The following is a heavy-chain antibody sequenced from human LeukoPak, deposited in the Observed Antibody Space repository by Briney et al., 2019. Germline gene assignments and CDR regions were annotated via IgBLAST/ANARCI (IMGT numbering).Heavy chain of an antibody. CDR2: IKEDGSEQ. CDR1: GFSFRNHW. D-gene: IGHD5-12*01. Sequence: GGSLRLSCAASGFSFRNHWMSCVRQAPGKGLEWVANIKEDGSEQFYVDSVRGRFTISRDNAKSSLFLLMNSLRDEDTAVYYCARGDRGYAESLYWGQGTLVAVSS. J-gene: IGHJ4*02. CDR3: ARGDRGYAESLY. V-gene: IGHV3-7*02.